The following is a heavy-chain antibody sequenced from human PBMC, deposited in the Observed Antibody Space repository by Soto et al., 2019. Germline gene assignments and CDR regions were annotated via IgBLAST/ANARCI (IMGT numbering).Heavy chain of an antibody. J-gene: IGHJ4*02. CDR3: ARAQGSGFLVS. V-gene: IGHV4-30-4*08. Sequence: SETLSLTCTVSGGSLSSGAYYWSWIRQHPGKGLEWIGYIYYSGSTYYNPSLKSRVTISVDTSKNQFSLKLSSVTAADTAVYYCARAQGSGFLVSWGQGTLVTVSS. CDR1: GGSLSSGAYY. D-gene: IGHD3-10*01. CDR2: IYYSGST.